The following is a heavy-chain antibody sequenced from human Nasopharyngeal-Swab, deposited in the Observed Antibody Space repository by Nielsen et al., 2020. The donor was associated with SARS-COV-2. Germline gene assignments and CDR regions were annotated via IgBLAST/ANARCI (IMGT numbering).Heavy chain of an antibody. Sequence: GGSLRLSCAASGFGFSGYAMSWVRQAPGKGLEWVSAISGSGGSTYYADSVKGRFTISRDNSKNTLYLQMNSLRAEDTAVYYCAKDTALYLAFDIWGQGTMVTVSS. D-gene: IGHD3-9*01. V-gene: IGHV3-23*01. CDR3: AKDTALYLAFDI. CDR2: ISGSGGST. CDR1: GFGFSGYA. J-gene: IGHJ3*02.